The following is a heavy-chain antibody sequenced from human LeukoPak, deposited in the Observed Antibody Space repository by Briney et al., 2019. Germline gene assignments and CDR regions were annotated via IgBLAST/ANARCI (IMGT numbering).Heavy chain of an antibody. CDR2: ISASGDRT. V-gene: IGHV3-23*01. CDR1: GFTFSRNA. J-gene: IGHJ4*02. Sequence: GGSLRLSCVASGFTFSRNAMSWVRQAPGKGLEWVSAISASGDRTYYADSVKGRFTISRDNSRNTLYLQMNSLRAEDTAVYYCAKESPYYSDRDYYFDHWGQGTLVTVSS. D-gene: IGHD3-22*01. CDR3: AKESPYYSDRDYYFDH.